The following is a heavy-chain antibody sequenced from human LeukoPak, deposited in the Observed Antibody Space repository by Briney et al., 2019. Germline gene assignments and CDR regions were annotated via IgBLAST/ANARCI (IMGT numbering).Heavy chain of an antibody. CDR3: ARDRYYYDSSGYWGREEDYYYYYGMDV. D-gene: IGHD3-22*01. Sequence: GGSLRLSYAASGFTFSGYAMHWVRQAPGKGLEWVAVISYDGSKKYYADSVKGRFTMFRDNAKNTLYLQMDSLRAEDTAVYYCARDRYYYDSSGYWGREEDYYYYYGMDVWGQGTTVTVSS. CDR2: ISYDGSKK. J-gene: IGHJ6*02. V-gene: IGHV3-30-3*01. CDR1: GFTFSGYA.